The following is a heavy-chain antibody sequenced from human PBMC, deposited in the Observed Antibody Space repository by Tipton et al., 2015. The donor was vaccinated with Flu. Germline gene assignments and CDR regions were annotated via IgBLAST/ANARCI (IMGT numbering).Heavy chain of an antibody. J-gene: IGHJ4*02. Sequence: QLVQSGAEVKKPGSSVKVSCKASGGTFSSYAISWVRQAPGQGLVWMGGIIPIFGTANYAQKFQGRVTITADKSTSTAYMELSSLRSEDTAVYYCARTNRNPKEGLGELSPLDYWGQGTLVTVSS. V-gene: IGHV1-69*06. CDR1: GGTFSSYA. CDR2: IIPIFGTA. CDR3: ARTNRNPKEGLGELSPLDY. D-gene: IGHD3-16*02.